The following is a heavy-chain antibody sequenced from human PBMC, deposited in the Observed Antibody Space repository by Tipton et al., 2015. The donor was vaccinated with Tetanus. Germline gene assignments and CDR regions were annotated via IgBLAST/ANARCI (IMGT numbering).Heavy chain of an antibody. D-gene: IGHD3-22*01. CDR2: IYSGGST. V-gene: IGHV3-53*01. J-gene: IGHJ4*02. Sequence: SLRLSCAASRIRLSDYAMSWVRQAPGKGLEWVSVIYSGGSTYYGDSVKGRFTISRDNSKNTVYLQMNSLRADDTALYYCAPSRDSSGYFSTFWGQGTLVTVAS. CDR3: APSRDSSGYFSTF. CDR1: RIRLSDYA.